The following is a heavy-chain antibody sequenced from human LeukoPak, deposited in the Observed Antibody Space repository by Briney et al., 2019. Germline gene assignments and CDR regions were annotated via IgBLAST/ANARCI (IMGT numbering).Heavy chain of an antibody. V-gene: IGHV1-8*01. CDR3: ARDGFAVAGTFDY. D-gene: IGHD6-13*01. Sequence: ASVKVSCKASGYTFTSYDINWVRRATGQGLEWMGWMNPNSGNTGYAQKFQGRVTMTRNTSISTAYMELRSLRSDDTAMYYCARDGFAVAGTFDYWGQGTLVTVSS. CDR2: MNPNSGNT. J-gene: IGHJ4*02. CDR1: GYTFTSYD.